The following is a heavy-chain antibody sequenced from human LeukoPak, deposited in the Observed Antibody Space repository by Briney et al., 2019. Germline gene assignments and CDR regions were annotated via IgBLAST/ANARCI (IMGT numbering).Heavy chain of an antibody. D-gene: IGHD3-16*02. V-gene: IGHV7-4-1*01. CDR3: ARAGSTTWSLYHFDN. CDR1: GYTFTRYV. Sequence: GASVTVSFQASGYTFTRYVMNWVRQAPGQGLEWMGWININSGKTSYAEGFTGRFVFSLDTSVSTAYLQISSLKAEDTAVYYCARAGSTTWSLYHFDNWGQGTLVTVSS. J-gene: IGHJ4*02. CDR2: ININSGKT.